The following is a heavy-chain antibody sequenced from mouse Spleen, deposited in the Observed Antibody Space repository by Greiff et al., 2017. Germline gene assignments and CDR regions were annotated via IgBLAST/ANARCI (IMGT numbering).Heavy chain of an antibody. D-gene: IGHD1-1*01. CDR1: GFTFNTYA. CDR2: IRSKSSNYAT. V-gene: IGHV10-3*01. CDR3: VSSVVAHYAMDY. J-gene: IGHJ4*01. Sequence: EVQRVESGGGLVQPKGSLKLSCAASGFTFNTYAMHWVRQAPGKGLEWVARIRSKSSNYATYYADSVKDRFTISRDDSQSMLYLQMNNLKTEDTAMYYCVSSVVAHYAMDYWGQGTSVTVSS.